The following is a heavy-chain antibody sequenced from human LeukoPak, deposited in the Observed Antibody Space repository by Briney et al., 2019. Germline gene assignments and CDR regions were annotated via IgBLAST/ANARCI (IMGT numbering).Heavy chain of an antibody. D-gene: IGHD4-17*01. CDR3: ARGGGHQDYGDAFDI. CDR1: GFTLSSYA. V-gene: IGHV3-30-3*01. Sequence: GGSLRLSCAASGFTLSSYAMHWVRQAPGKGLEWVAVISYDGSNKYYADSVKGRFTISRDNSKNTLYLQMNSLRAEDTAVYYCARGGGHQDYGDAFDIWGQGTMVTVSS. J-gene: IGHJ3*02. CDR2: ISYDGSNK.